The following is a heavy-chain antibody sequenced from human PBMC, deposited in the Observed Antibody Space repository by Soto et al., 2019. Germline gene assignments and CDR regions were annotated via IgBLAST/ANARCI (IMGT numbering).Heavy chain of an antibody. Sequence: QSQTLSLTCAISGDSVSSNSAAWNWIRQSPSRGLEWLGRTYYRSKWYNDYAVSVKSRLTINPDTSKNQVSLQLNSVTPEDTAVYFCARYYYDSQGNYFDYWGQGTLVTVSS. V-gene: IGHV6-1*01. CDR1: GDSVSSNSAA. CDR3: ARYYYDSQGNYFDY. D-gene: IGHD3-22*01. CDR2: TYYRSKWYN. J-gene: IGHJ4*02.